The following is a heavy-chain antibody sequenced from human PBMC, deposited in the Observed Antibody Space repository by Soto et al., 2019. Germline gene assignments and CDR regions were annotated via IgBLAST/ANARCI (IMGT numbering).Heavy chain of an antibody. CDR3: AKDGGWELPRGRGSDY. J-gene: IGHJ4*02. D-gene: IGHD1-26*01. CDR1: GFTFSNYG. V-gene: IGHV3-30*18. CDR2: ISYDGSSQ. Sequence: QVQLVESGGGVVQPGRSLRLSCVASGFTFSNYGMHWVRQAPGKGLEWVAVISYDGSSQHYADSVKGRFTISGDNSKNTLYVQMKSLRAEDTAVYYCAKDGGWELPRGRGSDYWGQGTLVTVSS.